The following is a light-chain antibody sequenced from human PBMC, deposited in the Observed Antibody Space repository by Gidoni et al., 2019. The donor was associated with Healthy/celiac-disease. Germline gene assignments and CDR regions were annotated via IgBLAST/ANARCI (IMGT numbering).Light chain of an antibody. CDR3: QQYNSALT. CDR1: QSISSW. CDR2: DAS. Sequence: DIQMTQSPSTLSASVGDRVTNTCRASQSISSWLAWYQQKPGKAPKLLIYDASSLESGVPSRFSGSGSGTEFTLTISSLQPDDFATYYCQQYNSALTFGGGTKVEIK. V-gene: IGKV1-5*01. J-gene: IGKJ4*01.